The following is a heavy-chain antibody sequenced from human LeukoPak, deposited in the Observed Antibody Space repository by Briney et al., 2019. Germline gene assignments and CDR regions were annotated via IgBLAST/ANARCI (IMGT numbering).Heavy chain of an antibody. D-gene: IGHD3-22*01. V-gene: IGHV4-59*01. Sequence: SETLSLTCTVSGGSLSSYYWSWIRQPPGKGLEYIGYMYYSGSTNYNPSLKSRVTISIDTSKNHFSLKLSSVTAADTAVYYCARRNYDSSAYSSFDYWGQGTLVTVSS. CDR2: MYYSGST. J-gene: IGHJ4*02. CDR1: GGSLSSYY. CDR3: ARRNYDSSAYSSFDY.